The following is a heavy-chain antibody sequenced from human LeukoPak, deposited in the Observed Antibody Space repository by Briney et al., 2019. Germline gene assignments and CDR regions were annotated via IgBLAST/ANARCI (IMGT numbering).Heavy chain of an antibody. V-gene: IGHV3-23*01. Sequence: GGSLRLSRAASGLTFSNFAMSWVRQAPGKGLEWVSTLSGRGDDPYYADSVKGRFTVSRDNSKNTLYLQMNSLRAEDTAVYYCARAVIPTTSRHFDYWGQGTLVTVSS. D-gene: IGHD1-7*01. CDR3: ARAVIPTTSRHFDY. CDR2: LSGRGDDP. J-gene: IGHJ4*02. CDR1: GLTFSNFA.